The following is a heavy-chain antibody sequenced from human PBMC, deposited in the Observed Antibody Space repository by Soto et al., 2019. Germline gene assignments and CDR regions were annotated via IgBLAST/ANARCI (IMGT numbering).Heavy chain of an antibody. CDR2: IFYSGST. V-gene: IGHV4-59*01. CDR1: GGSISSYY. J-gene: IGHJ4*02. D-gene: IGHD4-17*01. CDR3: ASQGYGDYLDY. Sequence: QVQLQESGPGLVKASETLSLTCTVSGGSISSYYWSWIRQPPGKGLEWIGYIFYSGSTNYNPSLKSRVTISVDPSMNQFSLKLSSVTAADTAVYYCASQGYGDYLDYWGQGTLVTVSS.